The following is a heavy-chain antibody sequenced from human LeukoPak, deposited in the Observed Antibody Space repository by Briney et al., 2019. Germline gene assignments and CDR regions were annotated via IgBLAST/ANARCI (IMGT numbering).Heavy chain of an antibody. CDR2: IYYSGST. CDR1: GDSISSADYS. Sequence: SQTLSLTCTVSGDSISSADYSWSWIRQPPGKGLEWIGYIYYSGSTYYNPSLKSRVTISVDTSKNHFSLKLSSVTAADTAVYYCARVHSPKNSYGPQYYFDYWGQGTLVTVSS. J-gene: IGHJ4*02. V-gene: IGHV4-30-4*01. D-gene: IGHD5-18*01. CDR3: ARVHSPKNSYGPQYYFDY.